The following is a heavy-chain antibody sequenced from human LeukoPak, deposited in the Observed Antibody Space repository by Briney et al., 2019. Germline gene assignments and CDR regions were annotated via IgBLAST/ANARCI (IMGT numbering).Heavy chain of an antibody. D-gene: IGHD2-2*01. CDR1: GFAFSSYW. Sequence: PGGSLRLSCAASGFAFSSYWMSWARQAPGKGLEWVANIKQDGSEKYYVDSVKGRFTISRDNAKNSLSLQMDSLRAEDTAVYYCARYGCSTSWAPFDYWGQGTLVTVSS. J-gene: IGHJ4*02. V-gene: IGHV3-7*01. CDR3: ARYGCSTSWAPFDY. CDR2: IKQDGSEK.